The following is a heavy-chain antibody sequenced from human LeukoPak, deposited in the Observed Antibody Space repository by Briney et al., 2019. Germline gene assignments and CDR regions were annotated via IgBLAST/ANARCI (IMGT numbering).Heavy chain of an antibody. CDR2: IKQDESEK. CDR1: GFTFSNYW. CDR3: ARALDSSSSRYQAFEE. D-gene: IGHD2-2*01. V-gene: IGHV3-7*01. J-gene: IGHJ4*02. Sequence: GGSLRLSCSASGFTFSNYWMSWVRQAPGKGLEWVANIKQDESEKYYVDSVKGRFTISRDNAKSSLYLQMNSLRAEDTTVYYCARALDSSSSRYQAFEEWGQGTLVTVSS.